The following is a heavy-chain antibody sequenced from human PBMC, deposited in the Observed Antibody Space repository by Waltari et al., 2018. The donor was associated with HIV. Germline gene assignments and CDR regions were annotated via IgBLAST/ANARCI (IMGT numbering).Heavy chain of an antibody. J-gene: IGHJ5*02. V-gene: IGHV4-59*01. Sequence: QVQLQESGPGLVKPSETLSLTCTVSGGSISSYYWSWIRQPPGKGLEWIGYIYYSGSTNYNPSLKSRVTISVDTSKNQFSLTLSSGTAADTAVYYCARDYYDSSGYYYGYSPWGQGTLVTVSS. CDR3: ARDYYDSSGYYYGYSP. CDR2: IYYSGST. D-gene: IGHD3-22*01. CDR1: GGSISSYY.